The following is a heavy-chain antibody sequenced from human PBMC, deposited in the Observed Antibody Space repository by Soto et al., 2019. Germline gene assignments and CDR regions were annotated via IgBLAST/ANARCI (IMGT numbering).Heavy chain of an antibody. V-gene: IGHV1-8*01. J-gene: IGHJ3*02. CDR1: GYTFTSYD. D-gene: IGHD3-3*01. CDR3: ASPARNYDFWSGYSFDI. CDR2: MNPNSGNT. Sequence: QVQLVQSGAEVKKPGASVKVSCKASGYTFTSYDINWVRQATGQGLEWMGWMNPNSGNTGYAQKFKGRVTMTRNASISTAYMELSRLRSEDTAVYYCASPARNYDFWSGYSFDIWGQGTMVTVSS.